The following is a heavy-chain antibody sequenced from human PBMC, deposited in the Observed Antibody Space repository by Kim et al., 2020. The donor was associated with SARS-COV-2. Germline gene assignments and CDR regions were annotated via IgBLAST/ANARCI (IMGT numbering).Heavy chain of an antibody. Sequence: SVKVSCKTSGNTFKTNAINWVRQAPGHGLEWMGGIIPIYDSTNVARKFQGRVTLTADDSANIAYMDLTSLTSEDTAVYYCASGGYSGYDFMDSYSYSAVDGWGQATPATVPA. CDR1: GNTFKTNA. D-gene: IGHD5-12*01. CDR2: IIPIYDST. V-gene: IGHV1-69*13. J-gene: IGHJ6*01. CDR3: ASGGYSGYDFMDSYSYSAVDG.